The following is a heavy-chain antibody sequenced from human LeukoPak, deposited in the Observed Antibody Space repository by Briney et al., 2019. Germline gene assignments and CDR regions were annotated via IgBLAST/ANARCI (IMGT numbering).Heavy chain of an antibody. CDR3: AKGSKALVFTRDHYMDV. V-gene: IGHV3-30*02. CDR1: GFTFSSYD. Sequence: GGSLRLSCAASGFTFSSYDIHWVRQAPGKGLEWVAFIRYDGSNKYYADSVRGRFTISRDNAKNSLYLQMNSLRAEDTAVYYCAKGSKALVFTRDHYMDVWGRGTTVTFSS. D-gene: IGHD3-9*01. CDR2: IRYDGSNK. J-gene: IGHJ6*03.